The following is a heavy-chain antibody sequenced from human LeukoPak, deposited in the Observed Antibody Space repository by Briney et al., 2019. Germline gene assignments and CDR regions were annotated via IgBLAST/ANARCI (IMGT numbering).Heavy chain of an antibody. Sequence: ASVKVSCKASGYTFTSYYMHWVRQAPGQGLKWMGIINPSGGSTSYAQKFQGRVTMTRDTSTSTVYMELSSLRSEDTALYYCAKATRSGYASNWGQGTLVTVSS. CDR3: AKATRSGYASN. D-gene: IGHD3-22*01. CDR2: INPSGGST. J-gene: IGHJ1*01. CDR1: GYTFTSYY. V-gene: IGHV1-46*01.